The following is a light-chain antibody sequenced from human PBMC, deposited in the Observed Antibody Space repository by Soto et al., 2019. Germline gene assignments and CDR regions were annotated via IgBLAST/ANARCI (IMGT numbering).Light chain of an antibody. CDR3: QQYNNYPWT. CDR1: QSISIW. V-gene: IGKV1-5*03. CDR2: KAP. Sequence: DIQMTQSPSTLSASVGDRVTITCRASQSISIWLAWNHQKPGQAPNLMISKAPSLESGVPSRFIDSGSGTEFTLTIISLQPDEFATYYCQQYNNYPWTFGHGTKVEIK. J-gene: IGKJ1*01.